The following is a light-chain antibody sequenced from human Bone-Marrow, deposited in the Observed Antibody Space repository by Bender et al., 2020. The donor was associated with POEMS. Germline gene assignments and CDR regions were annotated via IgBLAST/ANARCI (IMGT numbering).Light chain of an antibody. J-gene: IGLJ2*01. CDR1: KLGTKY. CDR2: QDN. Sequence: SYELTQPPSLSVYSGQTASITCSGDKLGTKYTCWYQQKPGHSPVLIIYQDNKRPSGIPERFSGSNSGNTATLTIGGTQAMDEADYFCQAWDINTVVFGGGTKLTVL. V-gene: IGLV3-1*01. CDR3: QAWDINTVV.